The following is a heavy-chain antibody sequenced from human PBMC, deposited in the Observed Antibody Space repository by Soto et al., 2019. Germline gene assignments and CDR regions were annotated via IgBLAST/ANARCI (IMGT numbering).Heavy chain of an antibody. J-gene: IGHJ5*02. CDR3: ARDGSLYCSSTSCYYNWFDP. Sequence: ASVKVSCKASGYTFTGYGISWVRQAPGQGLEWMGWISAYNGNTNYAQKLQGRVTMTTDTSTSTAYMELRSLRSDDTAVYYCARDGSLYCSSTSCYYNWFDPWGQGTLVTVSS. CDR1: GYTFTGYG. CDR2: ISAYNGNT. D-gene: IGHD2-2*01. V-gene: IGHV1-18*04.